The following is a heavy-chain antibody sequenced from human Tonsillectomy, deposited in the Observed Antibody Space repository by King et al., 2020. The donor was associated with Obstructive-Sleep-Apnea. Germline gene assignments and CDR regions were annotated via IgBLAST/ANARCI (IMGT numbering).Heavy chain of an antibody. Sequence: QLVQSGAEVKKPGASVKVSCKASGYTFTSYYMHWVRQAPGQGLEWMGIINPSGGSTSYAQKFQGRVTITRDTSTSTVYMELSSLRSEDTAVYYCAREFEETVYSYSVHYGMDVWGQGTTVTVSS. V-gene: IGHV1-46*01. D-gene: IGHD5-18*01. J-gene: IGHJ6*02. CDR1: GYTFTSYY. CDR3: AREFEETVYSYSVHYGMDV. CDR2: INPSGGST.